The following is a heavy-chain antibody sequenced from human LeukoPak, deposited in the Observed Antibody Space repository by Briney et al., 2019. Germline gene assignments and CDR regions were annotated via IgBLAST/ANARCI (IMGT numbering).Heavy chain of an antibody. V-gene: IGHV4-34*01. CDR3: ARAYDFWSGSPFWFDP. J-gene: IGHJ5*02. D-gene: IGHD3-3*01. Sequence: SETLSLTXAVYGGSFSGYYWSWIRQPPGKGLEWIGEINHSGSTNYNPSLKSRVTISVDTSKNQFSLKLSSVTAADTAVYYCARAYDFWSGSPFWFDPWGQGTLVTVSS. CDR2: INHSGST. CDR1: GGSFSGYY.